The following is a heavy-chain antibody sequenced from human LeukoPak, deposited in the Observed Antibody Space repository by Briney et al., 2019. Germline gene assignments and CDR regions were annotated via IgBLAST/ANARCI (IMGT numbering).Heavy chain of an antibody. CDR2: IKEEGNEK. V-gene: IGHV3-7*01. Sequence: PGGSLRLSCAASGFTFTAYTINWVRQAPGKGLEWVANIKEEGNEKYYVDSVKGRFTISRDNAKNSLYLQMNSLRAGDTAVYYCARARYGDFFWGQGTLVTVSS. D-gene: IGHD4-17*01. CDR1: GFTFTAYT. CDR3: ARARYGDFF. J-gene: IGHJ4*02.